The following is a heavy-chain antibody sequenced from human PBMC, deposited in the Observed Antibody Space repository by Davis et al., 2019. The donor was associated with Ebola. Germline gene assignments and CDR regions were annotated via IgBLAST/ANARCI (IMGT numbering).Heavy chain of an antibody. CDR3: ARGGGGSYLGAFDI. CDR2: ISSNGGST. J-gene: IGHJ3*02. V-gene: IGHV3-64*01. CDR1: GFTFSSYA. D-gene: IGHD1-26*01. Sequence: GESLKISCAAPGFTFSSYAMHWVRQAPGKGLEYVSAISSNGGSTYYANSVKGRFTISRDNSKNTLYLQMGSLRAEDMAVYYCARGGGGSYLGAFDIWGQGTMVTVSS.